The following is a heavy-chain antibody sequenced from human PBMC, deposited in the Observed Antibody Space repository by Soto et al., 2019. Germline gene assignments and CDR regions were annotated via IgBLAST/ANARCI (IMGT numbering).Heavy chain of an antibody. D-gene: IGHD2-8*01. CDR2: IIPIFGTA. J-gene: IGHJ5*02. V-gene: IGHV1-69*12. CDR1: GGTFSSYA. CDR3: ARGKPGYCTNGVCYPWFDP. Sequence: QVQLVQSGAEVKKPGSSVKVSCKASGGTFSSYAISWVRQAPGQGLEWMGGIIPIFGTANYAQKFQGRVTITADESTSTACMELSSLRSEDTAVYYCARGKPGYCTNGVCYPWFDPWGQGTLVTVSS.